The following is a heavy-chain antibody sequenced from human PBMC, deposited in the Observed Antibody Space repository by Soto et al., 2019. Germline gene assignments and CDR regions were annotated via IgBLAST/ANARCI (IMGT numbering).Heavy chain of an antibody. CDR2: IIPIFGTA. D-gene: IGHD3-3*01. CDR3: ARAYDFWSGTLTMGRRDFSYGMDV. Sequence: ASVKVSCKASGGTFSSYAISWVRQAPGQGLEWMGGIIPIFGTANYAQKFQGRVTITADESTSTAYMELSSLRSEDTAVYYCARAYDFWSGTLTMGRRDFSYGMDVWGQGTTVTVSS. V-gene: IGHV1-69*13. CDR1: GGTFSSYA. J-gene: IGHJ6*02.